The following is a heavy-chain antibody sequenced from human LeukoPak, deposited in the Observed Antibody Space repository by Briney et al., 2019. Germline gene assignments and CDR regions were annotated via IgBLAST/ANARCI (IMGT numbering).Heavy chain of an antibody. CDR3: ARDGHCSGGSCYSGFFS. V-gene: IGHV3-23*01. D-gene: IGHD2-15*01. CDR1: GFTFSSYA. Sequence: GGSLRLSCAASGFTFSSYAMSWVRQAPGKGLEWVSAISGSGGTTHYADSVKGRFTISRDNAKNTLYLQMNSLRAEDTAVYYCARDGHCSGGSCYSGFFSWGQGTLVTVSS. CDR2: ISGSGGTT. J-gene: IGHJ4*02.